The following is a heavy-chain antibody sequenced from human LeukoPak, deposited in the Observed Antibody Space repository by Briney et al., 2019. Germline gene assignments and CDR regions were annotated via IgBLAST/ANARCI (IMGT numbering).Heavy chain of an antibody. D-gene: IGHD3-22*01. CDR2: ISGSGGST. Sequence: GGSLRLSCAASGFTFSSYAMSWVRQAPGKGLEWVSAISGSGGSTYYADSVKGRFTISRDNSKNTLYLQMNSLRAEDTAVYYCAKDRITMIVVGIYFDYWGQGTLVTVSS. CDR1: GFTFSSYA. V-gene: IGHV3-23*01. CDR3: AKDRITMIVVGIYFDY. J-gene: IGHJ4*02.